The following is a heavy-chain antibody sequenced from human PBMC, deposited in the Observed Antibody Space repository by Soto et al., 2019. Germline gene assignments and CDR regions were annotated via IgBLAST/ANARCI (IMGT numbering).Heavy chain of an antibody. CDR2: IWYDGSNK. V-gene: IGHV3-33*01. CDR3: ARDRGGPPLRYYYGMDV. Sequence: QVQLVESGGGVVQPGRSLRLSCAASGFTFSSYGMHWVRQAPGKGLEWVAVIWYDGSNKYYADSVKGRFTISRDNSKNTLYLLMNSLRAEDRAVYYCARDRGGPPLRYYYGMDVWGQGTTVTVSS. CDR1: GFTFSSYG. D-gene: IGHD1-26*01. J-gene: IGHJ6*02.